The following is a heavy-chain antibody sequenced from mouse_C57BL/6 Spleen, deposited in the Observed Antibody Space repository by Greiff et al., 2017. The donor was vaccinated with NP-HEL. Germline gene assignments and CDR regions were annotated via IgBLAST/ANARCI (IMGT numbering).Heavy chain of an antibody. D-gene: IGHD2-13*01. V-gene: IGHV1-50*01. CDR1: GYTFTSYW. CDR3: ERGGEGGEDY. J-gene: IGHJ4*01. Sequence: VQLQQPGAELVKPGASVKLSCKASGYTFTSYWMQWVKQRPGQGLEWIGEIDPSDSYTNYNQKFKGKATLTVDTSSSTAYMQLSSLTSEDSAVDYGERGGEGGEDYWGQGTSVTVSS. CDR2: IDPSDSYT.